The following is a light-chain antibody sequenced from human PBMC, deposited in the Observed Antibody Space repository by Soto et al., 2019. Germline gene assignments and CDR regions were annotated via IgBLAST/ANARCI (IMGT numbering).Light chain of an antibody. CDR2: EVV. J-gene: IGLJ3*02. CDR1: KNDIGVYDF. V-gene: IGLV2-8*01. CDR3: QSYDFTLGAFWV. Sequence: QSALTQPPSASGSPGQSVTISCTGTKNDIGVYDFVSWYQHHPGKAPRLIIYEVVQRPSGVPDRFSGSKSGNTASLTVSGLQAADEADYFCQSYDFTLGAFWVFGGGTKLTVL.